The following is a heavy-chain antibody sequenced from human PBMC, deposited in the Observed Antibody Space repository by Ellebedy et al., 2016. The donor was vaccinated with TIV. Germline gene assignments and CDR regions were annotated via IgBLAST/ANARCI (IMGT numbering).Heavy chain of an antibody. CDR1: GYTFTGYY. D-gene: IGHD3-10*01. V-gene: IGHV1-2*04. Sequence: AASVKVSCKASGYTFTGYYMHWVRQAPGQGLEWMGWINPNSGGTNYAQKFQGWVTMTRDTSISTAYMELSRLRSDDTAVYYGARDLSNYYGSGTYYHYGMDVWGQGTTVTVSS. CDR3: ARDLSNYYGSGTYYHYGMDV. J-gene: IGHJ6*02. CDR2: INPNSGGT.